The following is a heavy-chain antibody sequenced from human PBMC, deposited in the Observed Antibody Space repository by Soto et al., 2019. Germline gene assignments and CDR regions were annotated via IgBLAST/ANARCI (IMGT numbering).Heavy chain of an antibody. D-gene: IGHD2-2*01. Sequence: QLVESGGGLVQPGRSLRLSCAASGFTFGAYAMHWVRQRPGEGLEWVSSISWNRANIGYADSVKGRFFISRDNAENSLYLQMDSLTDEDTALYYCAKGRTGMPSEIDSWGQGTLVAVSS. J-gene: IGHJ4*02. CDR3: AKGRTGMPSEIDS. CDR1: GFTFGAYA. V-gene: IGHV3-9*01. CDR2: ISWNRANI.